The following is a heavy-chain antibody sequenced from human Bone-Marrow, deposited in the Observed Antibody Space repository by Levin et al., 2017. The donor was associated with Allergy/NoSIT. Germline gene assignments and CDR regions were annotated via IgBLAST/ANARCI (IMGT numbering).Heavy chain of an antibody. CDR2: VDPSGSA. J-gene: IGHJ4*02. CDR1: GGSSSSSSYF. CDR3: GLYNGDYTFDY. Sequence: SETLSLTCTVSGGSSSSSSYFWSWVRQSTGKGLEWIGRVDPSGSAYYNPFLKSRVTITVDTSKKQYSLELRSVTAADTALYYCGLYNGDYTFDYWGQGTLVTVPS. D-gene: IGHD2-21*02. V-gene: IGHV4-61*02.